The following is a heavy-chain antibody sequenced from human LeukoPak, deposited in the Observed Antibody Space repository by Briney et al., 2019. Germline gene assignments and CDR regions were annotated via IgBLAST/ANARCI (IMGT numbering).Heavy chain of an antibody. Sequence: PSETLSLTCTVSHGSVNSGDYYWSWIRQPPGKGLEWLGYIYSRGSTYYNPSPKRRVTISPDTSSNQISLKLTSVTAADTAVYYCARGDSGYESGWFDPWGQGTLVTVSS. CDR2: IYSRGST. CDR3: ARGDSGYESGWFDP. V-gene: IGHV4-30-4*01. CDR1: HGSVNSGDYY. J-gene: IGHJ5*02. D-gene: IGHD5-12*01.